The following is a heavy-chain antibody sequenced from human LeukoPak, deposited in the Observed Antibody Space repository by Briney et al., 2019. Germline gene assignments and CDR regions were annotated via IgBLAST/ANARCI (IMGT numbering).Heavy chain of an antibody. V-gene: IGHV1-2*02. CDR2: INPNNGGT. CDR1: GYTCIGYY. CDR3: ARANDYGFSY. D-gene: IGHD4-17*01. Sequence: ASVKVSCKASGYTCIGYYMHWVRQAPGQGLEWMGWINPNNGGTNYAQKFQGRVTMTRDTSISTAYMELSRLRSDDTAVYYCARANDYGFSYWGQGTLVTVSS. J-gene: IGHJ4*02.